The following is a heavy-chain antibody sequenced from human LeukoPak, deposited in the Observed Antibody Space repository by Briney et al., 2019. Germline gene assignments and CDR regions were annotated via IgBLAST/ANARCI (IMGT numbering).Heavy chain of an antibody. D-gene: IGHD2-2*01. J-gene: IGHJ4*02. CDR3: AKDPVKLVVQAANPFDY. CDR2: ISGSGGST. CDR1: GFTFSSYS. V-gene: IGHV3-23*01. Sequence: GGSLRLSCAASGFTFSSYSMNWVRQAPGKGLEWVSAISGSGGSTYYADSVKGRFTISRDNSKNTLYLQMNSLRAEDTAVYYCAKDPVKLVVQAANPFDYWGQGTLVTVSS.